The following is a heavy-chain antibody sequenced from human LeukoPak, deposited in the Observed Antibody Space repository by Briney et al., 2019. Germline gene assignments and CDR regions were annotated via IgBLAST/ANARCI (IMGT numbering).Heavy chain of an antibody. D-gene: IGHD3-22*01. CDR2: ISYDGSNK. CDR3: ARFPYYYDSSGYYLDY. V-gene: IGHV3-30-3*01. J-gene: IGHJ4*02. Sequence: PGRSLRLSCAASGFTFSSYAMHWVRQAPGKGLEWVAVISYDGSNKYYADSVKGRFTISRDNSKNTLYLQMNSLRAEDTAVYYCARFPYYYDSSGYYLDYWGQGTLVTVSS. CDR1: GFTFSSYA.